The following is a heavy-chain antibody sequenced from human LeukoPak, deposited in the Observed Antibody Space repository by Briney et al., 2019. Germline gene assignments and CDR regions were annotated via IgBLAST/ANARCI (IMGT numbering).Heavy chain of an antibody. J-gene: IGHJ3*02. CDR2: INPNSGGT. CDR3: ARFIVGATPDAFDI. Sequence: ASVKVSCKASGYTFTGYYMHWVRQAPGQGLEWIGRINPNSGGTNYAQKFQGRVTMTRDTSISTAYMELSRLRSDDTAVYYCARFIVGATPDAFDIWGQGTMVTVSS. V-gene: IGHV1-2*06. D-gene: IGHD1-26*01. CDR1: GYTFTGYY.